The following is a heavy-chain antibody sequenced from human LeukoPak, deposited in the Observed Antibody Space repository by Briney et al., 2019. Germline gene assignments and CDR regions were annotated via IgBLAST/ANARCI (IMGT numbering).Heavy chain of an antibody. D-gene: IGHD2-2*01. V-gene: IGHV1-2*02. J-gene: IGHJ5*02. CDR2: INPNSGGT. Sequence: ASVKVSCKASGYTFTGYYMHWVRQAPGQGLEWMGWINPNSGGTNYAQKFQGRVTMTRDTSISTAYMELSRLRSDDTAVYYCAQGSVPAAIRDWFDPWGQGTLVTVSS. CDR1: GYTFTGYY. CDR3: AQGSVPAAIRDWFDP.